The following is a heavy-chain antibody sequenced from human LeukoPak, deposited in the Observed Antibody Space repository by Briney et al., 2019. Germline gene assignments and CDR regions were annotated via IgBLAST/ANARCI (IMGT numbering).Heavy chain of an antibody. CDR2: IRYDESNK. V-gene: IGHV3-30*02. CDR1: GFTFSSYG. CDR3: AKGRVYYYDSSGYRENWFDP. D-gene: IGHD3-22*01. J-gene: IGHJ5*02. Sequence: GGSLRLSCAASGFTFSSYGRHWVRQAPGKGLEWVAFIRYDESNKYYADSVKGRFTISRDNSKNTLYLQMNSLRAEDTAVYYCAKGRVYYYDSSGYRENWFDPWGQGTLVTVSS.